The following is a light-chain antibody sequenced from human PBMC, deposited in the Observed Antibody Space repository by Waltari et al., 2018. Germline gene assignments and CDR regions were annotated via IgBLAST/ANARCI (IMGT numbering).Light chain of an antibody. CDR3: SSYAGSMTFI. CDR2: EVT. Sequence: QSALTQPPSASGSPGQSVTISCTGTSSDVGGYNFVSWYQQHPGKAPKLIIYEVTERPSGVPVRFSGSKSGNTASLTVSGLQTEDESDYYCSSYAGSMTFIFGGGTKLTVL. CDR1: SSDVGGYNF. V-gene: IGLV2-8*01. J-gene: IGLJ2*01.